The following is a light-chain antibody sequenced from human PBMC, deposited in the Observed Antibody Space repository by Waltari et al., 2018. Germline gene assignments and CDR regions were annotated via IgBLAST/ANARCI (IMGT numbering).Light chain of an antibody. V-gene: IGLV1-40*01. J-gene: IGLJ3*02. CDR3: QSFDIRLSGGVV. Sequence: QSVLTQPPSMSGAPGQRVTIPCTGSSSNLGAGHDVHWYQVFPGTAPKLLIYGNNNRPSGVPDRFSGSKSDTSASLAIGGLQAEDEADYYCQSFDIRLSGGVVFGGGTKVTVL. CDR1: SSNLGAGHD. CDR2: GNN.